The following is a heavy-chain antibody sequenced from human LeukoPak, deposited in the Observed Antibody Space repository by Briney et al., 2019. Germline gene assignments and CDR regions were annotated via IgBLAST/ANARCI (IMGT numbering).Heavy chain of an antibody. CDR1: GGTFSSYA. V-gene: IGHV1-2*02. Sequence: ASVKVSCKASGGTFSSYAISWVRQAPGQGLEWMGWINPNSGGTNYAQKFQGRVTMTRDTSISTAYMELSRLRSDDTAVYYCARIAVAGYFDYWGQGTLVTVSS. J-gene: IGHJ4*02. CDR2: INPNSGGT. CDR3: ARIAVAGYFDY. D-gene: IGHD6-19*01.